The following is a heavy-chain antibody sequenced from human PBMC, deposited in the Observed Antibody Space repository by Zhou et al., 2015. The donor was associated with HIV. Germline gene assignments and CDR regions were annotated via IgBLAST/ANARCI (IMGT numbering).Heavy chain of an antibody. V-gene: IGHV1-69*12. CDR2: IIPIFVTA. J-gene: IGHJ3*02. Sequence: QVQLVQSGAEVKKPGSSVKVSCKASGGTLSSYALSWVRQAPGQGLEWMGGIIPIFVTANYAQNFQGRVTITADESTSTVYMELSSLRSEDTAVYYCARDLQGDSSGYRGQAFDIWGQGTMVTVSS. CDR1: GGTLSSYA. CDR3: ARDLQGDSSGYRGQAFDI. D-gene: IGHD3-22*01.